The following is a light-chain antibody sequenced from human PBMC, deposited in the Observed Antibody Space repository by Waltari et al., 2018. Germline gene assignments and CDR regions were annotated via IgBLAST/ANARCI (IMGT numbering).Light chain of an antibody. CDR3: CSYAGGSTYV. Sequence: QSALTQPASVSGSPGQSITIPCTGISLDVGRHNLVSWYQHHPGKAPKLMIYEDTKRPSGVSNRFSGSKSGNTASLTISGLQTEDEADYYCCSYAGGSTYVFGGGTRLTVL. CDR2: EDT. V-gene: IGLV2-23*01. J-gene: IGLJ2*01. CDR1: SLDVGRHNL.